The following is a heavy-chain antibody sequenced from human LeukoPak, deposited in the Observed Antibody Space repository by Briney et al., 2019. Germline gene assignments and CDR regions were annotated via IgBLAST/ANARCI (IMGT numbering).Heavy chain of an antibody. V-gene: IGHV3-23*01. CDR3: AKATTFNWNYGDY. CDR1: GFTFSSYA. CDR2: ISGSGGST. Sequence: GGSLRLSCAASGFTFSSYAMSWVRQAPGKGLEWVSAISGSGGSTYYADSVKGRFTISRDNSKNTPYLQMNSLRAEDTAVYYCAKATTFNWNYGDYWGQGTLVTVSS. D-gene: IGHD1-7*01. J-gene: IGHJ4*02.